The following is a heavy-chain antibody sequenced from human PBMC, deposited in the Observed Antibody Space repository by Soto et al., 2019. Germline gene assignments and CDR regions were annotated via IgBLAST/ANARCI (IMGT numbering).Heavy chain of an antibody. CDR1: GFTFSSHN. CDR3: ARSTHDYGALDY. J-gene: IGHJ4*02. CDR2: ISTWSSYT. V-gene: IGHV3-21*01. Sequence: EVQLVESGGGLVKPGGSLRLSCTATGFTFSSHNMNWVRQAPGKGLEWVSYISTWSSYTFYADSVKGRFTISRDNAKNSLFLQLNSLRAEDTDVYYCARSTHDYGALDYWGQGALVTVSS. D-gene: IGHD4-17*01.